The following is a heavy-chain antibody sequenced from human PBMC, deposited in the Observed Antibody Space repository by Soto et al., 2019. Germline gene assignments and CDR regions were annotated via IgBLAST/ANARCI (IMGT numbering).Heavy chain of an antibody. J-gene: IGHJ5*02. CDR3: AIPHYDFWSGYYNNWFDP. CDR1: GFTFSDYY. D-gene: IGHD3-3*01. V-gene: IGHV3-11*01. Sequence: GSLRLSCAASGFTFSDYYMSWIRQAPGKGLEWVSYISSSGSTIYYADSVKGRFTISRDNAKNSLYLQMNSLRAEDTAVYYCAIPHYDFWSGYYNNWFDPWGQGALVTVSS. CDR2: ISSSGSTI.